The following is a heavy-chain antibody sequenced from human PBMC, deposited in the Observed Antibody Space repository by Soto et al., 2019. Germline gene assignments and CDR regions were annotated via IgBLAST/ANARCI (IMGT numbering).Heavy chain of an antibody. CDR1: GASFSPYC. Sequence: ASLSLTCSVRGASFSPYCWSWIRQPAGKGLEWIGRIYASGSTNYNPSLKSRVTMSVATSKNQFSLKLTSVTAADTATYYCARGGMVIIPTATAFDYWGQGTLVTVSS. CDR3: ARGGMVIIPTATAFDY. D-gene: IGHD1-1*01. V-gene: IGHV4-4*07. CDR2: IYASGST. J-gene: IGHJ4*02.